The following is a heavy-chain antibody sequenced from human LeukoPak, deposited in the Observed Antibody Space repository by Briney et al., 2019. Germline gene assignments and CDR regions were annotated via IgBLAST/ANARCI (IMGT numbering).Heavy chain of an antibody. CDR2: ISSSGSTI. CDR1: GFTFSSYE. CDR3: AREDKYYFDY. J-gene: IGHJ4*02. V-gene: IGHV3-48*03. Sequence: GGSLRLSCAASGFTFSSYEMNWVRQAPGMGLEWVTYISSSGSTIYYADSVKGRFTISRDNAKNSLYLQMNSLRAEDTAVYYCAREDKYYFDYWGQGTLVTVSS.